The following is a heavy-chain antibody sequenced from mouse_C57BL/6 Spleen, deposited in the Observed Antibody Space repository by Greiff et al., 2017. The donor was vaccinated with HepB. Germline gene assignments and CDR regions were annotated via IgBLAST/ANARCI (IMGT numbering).Heavy chain of an antibody. D-gene: IGHD1-1*01. V-gene: IGHV1-78*01. J-gene: IGHJ4*01. Sequence: VQLQQSDAELVKPGASVKISCKVSGYTFTDHTIHWMKQRPEQGLEWIGYIYPRDGSTKYNEKFKGKATLTADKSSSTAYMQLNSLTSEDSAVYFCARREDYYGSSYGAMDYWGQGTSVTVSS. CDR1: GYTFTDHT. CDR3: ARREDYYGSSYGAMDY. CDR2: IYPRDGST.